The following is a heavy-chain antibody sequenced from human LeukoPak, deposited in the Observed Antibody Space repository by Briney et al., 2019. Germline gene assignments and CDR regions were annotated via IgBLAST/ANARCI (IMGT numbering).Heavy chain of an antibody. J-gene: IGHJ3*02. CDR2: IYYSGST. CDR1: GGSISTSC. V-gene: IGHV4-59*01. D-gene: IGHD2-15*01. Sequence: KTSETLSLTCTVSGGSISTSCWSWIRQPPGKGLEWIGYIYYSGSTNYNPSFKSRVTISVDTSKNQFSLKLSSVTAADTAVYYCARGPQYCSDGSCYSYAFDIWGQGTMVTVSS. CDR3: ARGPQYCSDGSCYSYAFDI.